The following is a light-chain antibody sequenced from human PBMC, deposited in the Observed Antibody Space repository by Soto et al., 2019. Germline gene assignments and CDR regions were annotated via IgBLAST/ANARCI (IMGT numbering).Light chain of an antibody. CDR2: DTS. Sequence: EVVMRQSPATLSVSPGEGDTLSCRASQGIGDTLAWYHHKPGQTPRLLIYDTSTRATGVPTRFSGSRSGAEFTLTINSLQSEDFAVYSCQPYNSWPLTVGGGTGVEIK. CDR3: QPYNSWPLT. CDR1: QGIGDT. J-gene: IGKJ4*01. V-gene: IGKV3-15*01.